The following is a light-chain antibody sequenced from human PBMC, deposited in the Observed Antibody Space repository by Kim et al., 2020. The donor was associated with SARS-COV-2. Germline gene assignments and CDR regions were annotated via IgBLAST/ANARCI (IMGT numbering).Light chain of an antibody. Sequence: EIVLTQSPATLSLSPGERATLSCRASQSVSSYLAWYQQNPGQAPRLLIYDASNRATGIPARFSGSGSGTDFTLTISSLEPEDFAVYYCQQRSNWPPKLTFGGGTKVDIK. V-gene: IGKV3-11*01. CDR3: QQRSNWPPKLT. CDR1: QSVSSY. J-gene: IGKJ4*01. CDR2: DAS.